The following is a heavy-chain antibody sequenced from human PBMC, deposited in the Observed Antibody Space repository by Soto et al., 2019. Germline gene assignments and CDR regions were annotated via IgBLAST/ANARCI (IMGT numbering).Heavy chain of an antibody. V-gene: IGHV5-10-1*01. CDR3: ARHLPYHLRGYYYYGMDV. D-gene: IGHD3-10*01. Sequence: PGESLKISCKGSGYSFTSYWISWVRQMPGKGLEWMGRIDPSDSYTNYSPSFQGHVTISADKSISTAYLQWSSLKASDTAMYYCARHLPYHLRGYYYYGMDVWGQGTTVTVSS. CDR2: IDPSDSYT. J-gene: IGHJ6*02. CDR1: GYSFTSYW.